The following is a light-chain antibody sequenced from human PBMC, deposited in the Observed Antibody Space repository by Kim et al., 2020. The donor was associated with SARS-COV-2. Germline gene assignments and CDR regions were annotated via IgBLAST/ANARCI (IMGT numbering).Light chain of an antibody. CDR2: QDT. J-gene: IGLJ2*01. V-gene: IGLV3-1*01. Sequence: VSPGQTASITCSGDKLGDKYACWYQQKPGQSPVLVIYQDTKRPSGIPERFSGSNSGNTATLTISGTQTMDEADYYCQAWDSSTVVFGGGTQLTVL. CDR3: QAWDSSTVV. CDR1: KLGDKY.